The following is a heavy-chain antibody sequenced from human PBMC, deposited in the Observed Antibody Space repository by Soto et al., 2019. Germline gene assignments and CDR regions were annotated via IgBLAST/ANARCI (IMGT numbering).Heavy chain of an antibody. V-gene: IGHV3-30-3*01. CDR2: ISYDGSNK. J-gene: IGHJ6*02. Sequence: GGSLRLSCAASGFTFSSYAMHWVRQAPGKGLERVAVISYDGSNKYYADSVKGRFTISRDNSKNTLYLQMNSLSAEDTAVYFCARDYYRFNSGYGFIMDVWGQGTTVTVSS. CDR1: GFTFSSYA. CDR3: ARDYYRFNSGYGFIMDV. D-gene: IGHD5-12*01.